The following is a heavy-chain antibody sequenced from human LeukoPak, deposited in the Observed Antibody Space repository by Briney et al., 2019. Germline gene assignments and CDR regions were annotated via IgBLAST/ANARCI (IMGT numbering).Heavy chain of an antibody. J-gene: IGHJ3*02. CDR3: AILGSGYSYGYEPWAFDI. V-gene: IGHV4-61*01. Sequence: PSETLSLTCTVSGGSISSVSYYWSWIRQPPGKGLEWIGYIYYSGSTNYNPSLKSRVTISVDTSKNQFSLKLSSVTAADTAVYYCAILGSGYSYGYEPWAFDIWGQGTMVTVSS. CDR1: GGSISSVSYY. CDR2: IYYSGST. D-gene: IGHD5-18*01.